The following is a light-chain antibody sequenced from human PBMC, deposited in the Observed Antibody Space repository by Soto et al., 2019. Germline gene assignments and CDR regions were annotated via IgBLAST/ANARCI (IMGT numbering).Light chain of an antibody. Sequence: QSVLTQPPSVSGAPGQRVTISCTGSSSNIGAGYDVHWYQQLPGTAPKLLIYGNTNRPSGVPDRFSGSKSGTSASLAITGLQAEDEADYCCQSHDTSLSGYVFGTGTKLT. CDR1: SSNIGAGYD. V-gene: IGLV1-40*01. CDR3: QSHDTSLSGYV. J-gene: IGLJ1*01. CDR2: GNT.